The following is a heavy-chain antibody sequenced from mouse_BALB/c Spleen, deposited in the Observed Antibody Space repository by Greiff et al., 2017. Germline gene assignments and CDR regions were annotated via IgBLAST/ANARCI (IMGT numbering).Heavy chain of an antibody. CDR3: AREGDYYGSSFAY. V-gene: IGHV5-4*02. Sequence: EVKLMESGGGLVKPGGSLKLSCAASGFTFSDYYMYWVRQTPEKRLEWVATISDGGSYTYYPDSVKGRFTISRDNAKNNLYLQMSSLKSEDTAMYYCAREGDYYGSSFAYWGQGTLVTVSA. J-gene: IGHJ3*01. CDR1: GFTFSDYY. D-gene: IGHD1-1*01. CDR2: ISDGGSYT.